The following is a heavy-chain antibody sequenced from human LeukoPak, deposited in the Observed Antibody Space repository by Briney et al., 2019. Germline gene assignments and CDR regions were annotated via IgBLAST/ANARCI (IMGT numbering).Heavy chain of an antibody. Sequence: SCKASGGTFSSYAMHWVRQAPGKGLEWVAVISYDGSNKYYADSVKGRFTISRDNSKNTLYLQMNSLRAEDTAVYYCARDRDSRGYYYPYWGQGTLVTVSS. CDR2: ISYDGSNK. CDR1: GGTFSSYA. D-gene: IGHD3-22*01. J-gene: IGHJ4*02. CDR3: ARDRDSRGYYYPY. V-gene: IGHV3-30*04.